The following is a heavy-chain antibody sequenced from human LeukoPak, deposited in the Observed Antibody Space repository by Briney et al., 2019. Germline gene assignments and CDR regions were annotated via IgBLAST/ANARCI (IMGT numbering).Heavy chain of an antibody. V-gene: IGHV3-23*01. D-gene: IGHD5-18*01. Sequence: PGRSLRLSCAASGFTFSSYAMGWVRQAPGKGLEWVSAISGSGGTTYYADFEEGRFTISRDNSKNTLFLQMNSLRAEDTAVYYCAKLPVDTDMVTTYYFDYWGQGTPVTVSS. CDR3: AKLPVDTDMVTTYYFDY. J-gene: IGHJ4*02. CDR1: GFTFSSYA. CDR2: ISGSGGTT.